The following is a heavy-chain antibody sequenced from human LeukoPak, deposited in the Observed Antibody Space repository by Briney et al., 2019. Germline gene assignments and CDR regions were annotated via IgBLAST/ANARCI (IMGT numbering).Heavy chain of an antibody. CDR3: ARGVRGRKWYYFDS. CDR1: GHSITSGDYY. V-gene: IGHV4-30-4*01. J-gene: IGHJ4*02. CDR2: IYHNGST. D-gene: IGHD2-15*01. Sequence: PSETLSLTCSLSGHSITSGDYYWTWIRQSPGEGLEWLGYIYHNGSTLYHPSLESRLSLSVDTSKNQFSLTLTSVTAADSAVFYCARGVRGRKWYYFDSWGRGTLVTVSS.